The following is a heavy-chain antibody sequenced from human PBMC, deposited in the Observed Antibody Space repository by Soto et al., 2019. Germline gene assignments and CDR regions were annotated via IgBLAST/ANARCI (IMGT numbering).Heavy chain of an antibody. Sequence: PSETLSLTCAVYGGSFSGHFWSWIRQPPGKGLEWIGEINHSGSTNFNPSLKSRVTISVDTSKNQFPLKVNSLTAADTAVYYCARGISMIVEAQRDAPDKYYFDSWGQGTVVTVSS. D-gene: IGHD3-22*01. V-gene: IGHV4-34*01. CDR2: INHSGST. J-gene: IGHJ4*02. CDR1: GGSFSGHF. CDR3: ARGISMIVEAQRDAPDKYYFDS.